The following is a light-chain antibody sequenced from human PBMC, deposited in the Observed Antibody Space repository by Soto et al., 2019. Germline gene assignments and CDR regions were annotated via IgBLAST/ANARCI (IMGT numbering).Light chain of an antibody. Sequence: DIQMTQSPSTLSASVGDRVTITCRASQSISDLLAWYQHKPGKAPKLLIYKASVFKSGVPSRFSGSGSGTEYTLTISSLQPDDFASYYCQQYNGYWTFGQGTKVEI. J-gene: IGKJ1*01. CDR1: QSISDL. CDR3: QQYNGYWT. CDR2: KAS. V-gene: IGKV1-5*03.